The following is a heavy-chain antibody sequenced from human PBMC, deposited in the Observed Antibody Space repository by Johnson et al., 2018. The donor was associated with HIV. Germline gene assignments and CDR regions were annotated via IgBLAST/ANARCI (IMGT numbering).Heavy chain of an antibody. D-gene: IGHD3-9*01. CDR1: GFTFTNYW. CDR3: ARSPLRYFDWSDGFDI. Sequence: VQLVESGGGLVQPGGSLRLSCAASGFTFTNYWMSWVRQAPGKGLEWVANINQDGSEKYYVDSVKGRFTMSRDNAKNSVYLQMNSLRAEDTAVYYCARSPLRYFDWSDGFDIWGQGTMVTDSS. CDR2: INQDGSEK. V-gene: IGHV3-7*05. J-gene: IGHJ3*02.